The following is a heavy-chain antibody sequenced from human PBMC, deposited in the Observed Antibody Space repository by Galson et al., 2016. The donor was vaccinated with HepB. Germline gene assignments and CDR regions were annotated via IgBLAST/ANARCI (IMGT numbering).Heavy chain of an antibody. V-gene: IGHV3-7*05. D-gene: IGHD3-16*01. CDR1: GFTFSNYW. CDR2: IKQDGSEK. Sequence: SLRLSCAASGFTFSNYWMSWVRQAPGKGLEWVANIKQDGSEKYYVGSVKGRFTISRDNAKNSLYLQMNSLRVGDTAVYYCARARSWGGYYFDNWGQGTLVTVSS. CDR3: ARARSWGGYYFDN. J-gene: IGHJ4*02.